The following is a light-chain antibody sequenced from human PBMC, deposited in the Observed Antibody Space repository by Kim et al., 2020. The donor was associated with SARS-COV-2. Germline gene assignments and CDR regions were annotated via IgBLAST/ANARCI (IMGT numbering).Light chain of an antibody. CDR3: LSYAGTSTFI. J-gene: IGLJ1*01. V-gene: IGLV2-11*01. CDR1: SRDVGDYNY. Sequence: GQSVTISCTGSSRDVGDYNYVSWYRQHAGKAPKLMIYDVYKRPAGVPDRFSGSKSDNTASLTISGLQADDEADYYCLSYAGTSTFIFGTGTKVTVL. CDR2: DVY.